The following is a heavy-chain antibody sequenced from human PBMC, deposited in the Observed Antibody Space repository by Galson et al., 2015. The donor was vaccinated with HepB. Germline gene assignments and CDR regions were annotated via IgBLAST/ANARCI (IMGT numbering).Heavy chain of an antibody. CDR3: TRGDHSGYCTTTPCYQ. CDR1: GFNVGSSY. Sequence: SLRLSCAASGFNVGSSYMSWVRQAPGKGLEWVSVIYAGGFTYYADSVQGRFTISRDNSKNTLYLQMNTLRAEDTAVYDCTRGDHSGYCTTTPCYQWGQGTLVAVSS. CDR2: IYAGGFT. J-gene: IGHJ1*01. V-gene: IGHV3-53*01. D-gene: IGHD2-2*01.